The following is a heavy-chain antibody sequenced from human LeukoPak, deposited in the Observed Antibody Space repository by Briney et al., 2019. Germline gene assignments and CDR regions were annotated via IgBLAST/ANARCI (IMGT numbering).Heavy chain of an antibody. CDR3: ARDPSTYVDTGAFDI. J-gene: IGHJ3*02. CDR2: INPNSGGT. D-gene: IGHD5-18*01. Sequence: ASVKVSCKASGYTFTGYYMHWVRQAPGQGLEWMGWINPNSGGTNYAQKFQGRVTMTRDTSISTAYMELSRLRSDDTAVYYCARDPSTYVDTGAFDIWGQGTMVTVSS. V-gene: IGHV1-2*02. CDR1: GYTFTGYY.